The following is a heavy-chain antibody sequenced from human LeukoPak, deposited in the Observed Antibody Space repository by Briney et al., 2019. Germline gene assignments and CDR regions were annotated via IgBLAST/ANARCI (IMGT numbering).Heavy chain of an antibody. CDR1: GDSIGSYY. Sequence: SETLSLTCTVSGDSIGSYYWSWIRQPAGKGLEWIGRIHPSGSTNYNPSLKSRVTLSVDTSKNQFSLKLNSVTAADTAVYYCARGPPPDFDYWGRGTLVTVSS. CDR3: ARGPPPDFDY. CDR2: IHPSGST. J-gene: IGHJ4*02. V-gene: IGHV4-4*07.